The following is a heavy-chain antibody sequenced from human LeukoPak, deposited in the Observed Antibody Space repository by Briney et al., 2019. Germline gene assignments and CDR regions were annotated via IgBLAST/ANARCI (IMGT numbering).Heavy chain of an antibody. CDR1: GGSISSGNYY. V-gene: IGHV4-61*02. J-gene: IGHJ2*01. CDR2: IYSRGST. CDR3: ARGGQQLDDCYFDF. D-gene: IGHD6-13*01. Sequence: SQTLSLTCTVSGGSISSGNYYLNWIRQPAGKGLEWIGRIYSRGSTNYNSSLKSRVTISLDTSKNQFSLKLSSVTAADTAVYYCARGGQQLDDCYFDFWGRGTLVTVSS.